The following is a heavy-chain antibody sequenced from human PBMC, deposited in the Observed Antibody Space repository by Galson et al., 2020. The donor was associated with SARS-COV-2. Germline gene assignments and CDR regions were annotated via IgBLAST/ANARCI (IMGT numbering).Heavy chain of an antibody. CDR1: GYSFTSHW. J-gene: IGHJ4*02. CDR3: ARPRVGPADPQEDYFDY. Sequence: GESLKISCKGSGYSFTSHWIGWVRQMPGKGLEWMGIIYPGTSDTRYSPSLEGQVTITADKSISTAYLQWSSLRASDTAMYYCARPRVGPADPQEDYFDYWGQGTLVTVSS. CDR2: IYPGTSDT. V-gene: IGHV5-51*01.